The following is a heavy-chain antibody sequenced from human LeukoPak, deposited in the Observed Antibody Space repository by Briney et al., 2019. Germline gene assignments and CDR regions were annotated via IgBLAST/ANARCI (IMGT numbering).Heavy chain of an antibody. CDR3: ARSYASNWGYFDY. V-gene: IGHV4-59*01. Sequence: PSETLSLTCTVSGGSISSYYWSWIRQPPGKGLGWIGYIYYSGSTNYNPSLKSRVTISVDTSKNQFSLKLSSVTAADTAVYYCARSYASNWGYFDYWGQGTLVTVSS. J-gene: IGHJ4*02. CDR2: IYYSGST. CDR1: GGSISSYY. D-gene: IGHD7-27*01.